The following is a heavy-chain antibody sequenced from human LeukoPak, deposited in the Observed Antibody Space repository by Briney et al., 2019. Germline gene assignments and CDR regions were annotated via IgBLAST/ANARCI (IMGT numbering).Heavy chain of an antibody. D-gene: IGHD3-16*01. CDR2: IRSDSSYM. Sequence: GGSLRLSCVATGFTFSSYSMNWVRQAPGKGLEWVSCIRSDSSYMYYADSVKGRFTISRDNAKNSLCLQMNSLRAEDTAVYYCARLVWGGGSLEAFDIWGQGTMVTVS. CDR3: ARLVWGGGSLEAFDI. CDR1: GFTFSSYS. J-gene: IGHJ3*02. V-gene: IGHV3-21*01.